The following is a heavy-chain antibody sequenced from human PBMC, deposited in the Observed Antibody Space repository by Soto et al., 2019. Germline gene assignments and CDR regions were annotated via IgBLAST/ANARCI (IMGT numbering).Heavy chain of an antibody. V-gene: IGHV3-30-3*01. CDR1: GFTFSTYA. Sequence: QVHLVESGGGVVQPGRSLRLSCAASGFTFSTYAMHWVRQAPGKGLEWVAFMSNDGSNTYYADSVKGRFTISRDNSKNTLYLQMNRLRPEDTAVYYCAREVISSTSPVEFDSWGQGTLVTVSS. J-gene: IGHJ4*02. CDR3: AREVISSTSPVEFDS. CDR2: MSNDGSNT. D-gene: IGHD6-13*01.